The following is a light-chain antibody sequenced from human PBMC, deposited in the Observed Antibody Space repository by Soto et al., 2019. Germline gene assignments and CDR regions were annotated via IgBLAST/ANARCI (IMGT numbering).Light chain of an antibody. V-gene: IGKV1-39*01. CDR2: KTS. J-gene: IGKJ5*01. CDR1: QTIGNS. Sequence: DIQLTQSPSSLSVSVGDRVTITCRASQTIGNSVNWYQQRQGKAPKVIIYKTSILQSGAPSRFRGSGSGTAFTLTIDSLQPEDVATYYCQQSSSAPVTFGQGTRLDIK. CDR3: QQSSSAPVT.